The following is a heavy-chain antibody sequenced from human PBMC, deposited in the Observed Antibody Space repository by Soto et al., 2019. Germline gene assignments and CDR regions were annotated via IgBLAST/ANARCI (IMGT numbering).Heavy chain of an antibody. CDR3: TTGVTSRGMDV. CDR2: ARNKANSYTT. Sequence: GGSLRLSCAASGFTFSDHYIDWVRQGPGRGLEWVGRARNKANSYTTEYAASVKGRCTISRDDSKNSAYLQMNSLKTEDTAVYYCTTGVTSRGMDVWGQGTTVTVSS. J-gene: IGHJ6*02. CDR1: GFTFSDHY. D-gene: IGHD2-21*02. V-gene: IGHV3-72*01.